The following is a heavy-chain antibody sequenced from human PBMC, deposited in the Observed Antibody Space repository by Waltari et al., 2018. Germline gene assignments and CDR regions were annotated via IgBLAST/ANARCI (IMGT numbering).Heavy chain of an antibody. CDR3: ARESTASNEGV. CDR2: IRRDGSQA. D-gene: IGHD4-17*01. CDR1: GLPFGIYW. J-gene: IGHJ4*02. V-gene: IGHV3-7*01. Sequence: EEQLVESGGGLVQPGGALRLPWEGPGLPFGIYWMSWVRQAPGKGLEWVANIRRDGSQANYVDSVKGRFTISRDNAKKSLYLQMNSLRAEDTGVYYCARESTASNEGVWGQGTLVTVSS.